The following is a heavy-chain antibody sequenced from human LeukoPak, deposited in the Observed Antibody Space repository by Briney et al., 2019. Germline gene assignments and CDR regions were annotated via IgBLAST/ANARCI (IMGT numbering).Heavy chain of an antibody. V-gene: IGHV4-34*01. J-gene: IGHJ4*02. CDR1: GGSFSDYY. CDR3: ARVDSSSWYNFDY. CDR2: INHSGST. Sequence: SETLSLTCAVYGGSFSDYYWSWIRQPPGKGLEWIGEINHSGSTNYNPSLKSRVTISVDTSKNQFSLKLSSVTAADTAVYYCARVDSSSWYNFDYWGQGTLVPVSS. D-gene: IGHD6-13*01.